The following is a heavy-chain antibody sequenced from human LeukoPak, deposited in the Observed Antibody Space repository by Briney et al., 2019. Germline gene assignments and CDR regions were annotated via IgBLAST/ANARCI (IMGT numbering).Heavy chain of an antibody. CDR3: ARGRRYCSSTSCYRGWGFDY. CDR1: GGSFSGYY. D-gene: IGHD2-2*01. Sequence: KPSETLSLTCAVYGGSFSGYYWSWIRQPPGKGLEWIGEINHSGSTNYNPSLKSRVTISVDTSKNQFSPKLSSVTAADTAVYYCARGRRYCSSTSCYRGWGFDYWGQGTLVTVSS. CDR2: INHSGST. V-gene: IGHV4-34*01. J-gene: IGHJ4*02.